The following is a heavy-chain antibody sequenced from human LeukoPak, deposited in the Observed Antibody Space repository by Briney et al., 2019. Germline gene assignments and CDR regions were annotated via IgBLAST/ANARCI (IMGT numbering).Heavy chain of an antibody. CDR3: ARSPSGAFDI. D-gene: IGHD3-10*01. J-gene: IGHJ3*02. Sequence: SETLSLTCTVSGGSISSHYWSWIRQPPGKGLEWIGYIYYSGSTNYNPSLKSRVTISVDTSKNQFSLKLSSVTAADTAVYYCARSPSGAFDICGQGTMVTVSS. V-gene: IGHV4-59*11. CDR2: IYYSGST. CDR1: GGSISSHY.